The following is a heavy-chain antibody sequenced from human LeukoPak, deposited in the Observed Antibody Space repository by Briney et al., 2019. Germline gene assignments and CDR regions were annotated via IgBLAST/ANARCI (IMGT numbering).Heavy chain of an antibody. J-gene: IGHJ3*02. CDR1: GFTFSSYA. D-gene: IGHD5-18*01. CDR3: ARDYRSYSYGRGALDI. Sequence: GGSLRLSCAASGFTFSSYAMHWVRQAPGKGLEWVAVISYDGSNKYYADSVKGRFTISRDNSKNTLYLQMNSLRAEDTAEYYCARDYRSYSYGRGALDIWGQGTMVTVSS. V-gene: IGHV3-30-3*01. CDR2: ISYDGSNK.